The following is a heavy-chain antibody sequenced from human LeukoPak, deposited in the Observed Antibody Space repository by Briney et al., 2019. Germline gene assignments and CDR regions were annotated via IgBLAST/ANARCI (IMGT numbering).Heavy chain of an antibody. V-gene: IGHV3-23*01. J-gene: IGHJ4*02. CDR2: IDGGGDST. D-gene: IGHD5-18*01. CDR3: AKDAGLLVDTGSLTY. Sequence: PGGSWGLSCQASEIPFTSFALTWSRQVPGKGLEGVPPIDGGGDSTYYADSVKGRFTISRDNSKSTLYLQMNTLRAEDSALYYCAKDAGLLVDTGSLTYWGQGTLVTVSS. CDR1: EIPFTSFA.